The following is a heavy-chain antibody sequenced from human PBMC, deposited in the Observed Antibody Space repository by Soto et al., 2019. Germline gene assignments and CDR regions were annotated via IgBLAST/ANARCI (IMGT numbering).Heavy chain of an antibody. J-gene: IGHJ5*02. CDR2: INAGNGNT. V-gene: IGHV1-3*01. CDR1: GYTFTSYA. CDR3: ARGSATIFGVVSWFEP. D-gene: IGHD3-3*01. Sequence: GASVKVSCKASGYTFTSYAMHWVRQAPGQRLEWMGWINAGNGNTKYSQKFQGRVTITRDTSASTAYMELSSLRSEDTAVYYCARGSATIFGVVSWFEPWGQGTLVTVSS.